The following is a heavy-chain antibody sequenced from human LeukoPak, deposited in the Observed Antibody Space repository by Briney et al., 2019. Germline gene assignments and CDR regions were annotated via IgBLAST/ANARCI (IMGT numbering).Heavy chain of an antibody. Sequence: SETLSLTCTVSGGSISSYYWSWIRQPPGKTLEWIGYIYSTGSANYNPSLKSRVTISVDKSKNQFSLKLSSVTAADTAVYYFAIGTEEFGELLKVWGQGTLVTVSA. CDR2: IYSTGSA. CDR1: GGSISSYY. J-gene: IGHJ4*02. CDR3: AIGTEEFGELLKV. D-gene: IGHD3-10*01. V-gene: IGHV4-59*01.